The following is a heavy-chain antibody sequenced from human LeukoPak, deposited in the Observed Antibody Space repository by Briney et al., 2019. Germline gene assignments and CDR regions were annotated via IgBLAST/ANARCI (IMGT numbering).Heavy chain of an antibody. J-gene: IGHJ5*02. CDR3: ARESGTKYSTQKGGNWFDP. Sequence: SETLSLTCTVSGGSISSYYWSWIRQPAGKGLEWIGRIYTSGSTNYNPSLKSRVTMSVDTSKNQFSLKLSSVTAADTAVYYCARESGTKYSTQKGGNWFDPWGQGTLVTVSS. CDR1: GGSISSYY. D-gene: IGHD6-13*01. CDR2: IYTSGST. V-gene: IGHV4-4*07.